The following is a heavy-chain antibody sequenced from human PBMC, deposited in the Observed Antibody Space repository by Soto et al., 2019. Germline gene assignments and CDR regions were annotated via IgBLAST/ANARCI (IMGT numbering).Heavy chain of an antibody. CDR1: GGSFSGYY. V-gene: IGHV4-34*01. CDR3: AAWDLAYCGGDCYSRDY. J-gene: IGHJ4*02. Sequence: SETLSLTCAVYGGSFSGYYWSWIRQPPGKGLEWIGEINHSGSTNYNPSLKSRVTISVDTSKNQFSLKLSSVTAADTAVYYCAAWDLAYCGGDCYSRDYWGQGTLVTVSS. D-gene: IGHD2-21*02. CDR2: INHSGST.